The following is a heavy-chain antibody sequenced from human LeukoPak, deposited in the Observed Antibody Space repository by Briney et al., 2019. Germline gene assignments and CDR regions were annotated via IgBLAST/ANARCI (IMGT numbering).Heavy chain of an antibody. CDR3: ARDLGRAVEMATITGFDY. J-gene: IGHJ4*02. CDR1: GFTFSSYA. V-gene: IGHV3-23*01. CDR2: ISGSGGST. D-gene: IGHD5-24*01. Sequence: GGSLRLSCAASGFTFSSYAMSWVRQAPGKGLERVSAISGSGGSTYYADSVKGRFTLSRDNSKNTLYLQMNSLRAEDTAVYYCARDLGRAVEMATITGFDYWGQGTLVTVSS.